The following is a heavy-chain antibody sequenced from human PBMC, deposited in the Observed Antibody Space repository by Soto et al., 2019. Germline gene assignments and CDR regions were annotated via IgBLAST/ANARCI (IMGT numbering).Heavy chain of an antibody. CDR1: GFTFSSYS. J-gene: IGHJ2*01. CDR3: AREDGDYWYFDL. D-gene: IGHD4-17*01. CDR2: ISSSSSYI. Sequence: EVQLVESGGGLVQPGGSLRLSCAASGFTFSSYSMNWVRQAPGKGLEWVSYISSSSSYIYYADSVKGRFTISRDNAKNSLYLQMNSLRAEDTAVYYCAREDGDYWYFDLWGRGTLVTVSS. V-gene: IGHV3-21*05.